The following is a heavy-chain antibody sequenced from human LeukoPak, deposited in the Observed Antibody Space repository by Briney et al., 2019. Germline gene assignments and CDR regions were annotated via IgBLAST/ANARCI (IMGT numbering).Heavy chain of an antibody. Sequence: SETLSLTCTLSGGSISSGYYYWGWIRQPPGKGLGWIGSIYYSGDTYYNPSLKSRVTISLDTSKNQFSLRLSSVSAADTAVYCCARGGSYTMVKNYWGQGTLATFSS. CDR2: IYYSGDT. CDR3: ARGGSYTMVKNY. CDR1: GGSISSGYYY. V-gene: IGHV4-39*07. D-gene: IGHD1-26*01. J-gene: IGHJ4*02.